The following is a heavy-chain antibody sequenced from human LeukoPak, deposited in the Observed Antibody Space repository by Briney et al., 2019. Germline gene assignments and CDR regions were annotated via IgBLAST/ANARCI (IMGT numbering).Heavy chain of an antibody. Sequence: SETLSLTCTVSGGSISAYYWNWIRQPPGKGLEWIGYIYYSGSADYNPSLKSRVTISVDTTKNQFSLKLISVTALDTAMYYCSRHRAFCINGECRTTFDYWGQGTLVTVSS. CDR1: GGSISAYY. J-gene: IGHJ4*02. CDR2: IYYSGSA. V-gene: IGHV4-59*08. D-gene: IGHD2-8*01. CDR3: SRHRAFCINGECRTTFDY.